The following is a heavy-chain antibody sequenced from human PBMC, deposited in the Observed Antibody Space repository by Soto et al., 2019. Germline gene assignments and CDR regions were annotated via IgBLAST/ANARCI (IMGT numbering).Heavy chain of an antibody. CDR1: GYTFTIYA. CDR3: ARGIVVPAAISSVYYYYGMDV. D-gene: IGHD2-2*01. V-gene: IGHV1-3*01. CDR2: INAGNGNT. Sequence: ASVKVSCKASGYTFTIYAMHWVRQAPGQRLEWMGWINAGNGNTKYSQKFQGRVTITRDTSASTAYMELSSLRSEDTAVYYCARGIVVPAAISSVYYYYGMDVWGQGTTVTSP. J-gene: IGHJ6*02.